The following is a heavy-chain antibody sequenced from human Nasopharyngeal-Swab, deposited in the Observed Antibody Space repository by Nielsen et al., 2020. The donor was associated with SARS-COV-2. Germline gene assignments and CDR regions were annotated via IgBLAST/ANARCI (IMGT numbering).Heavy chain of an antibody. D-gene: IGHD1-14*01. Sequence: SCAASGFTFTNAWMGWVRQAPGKGLEWVGRIKSKSDGGTTDYAAPVKGRFSISRDDSRNTIYVQMNTLQTEDTAVYYCTTDRGITERPLFDFWGQGTLVAVSS. CDR3: TTDRGITERPLFDF. CDR1: GFTFTNAW. CDR2: IKSKSDGGTT. V-gene: IGHV3-15*01. J-gene: IGHJ4*02.